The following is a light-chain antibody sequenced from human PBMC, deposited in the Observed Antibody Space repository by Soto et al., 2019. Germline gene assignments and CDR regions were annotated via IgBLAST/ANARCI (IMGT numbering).Light chain of an antibody. CDR1: QSVGRSY. J-gene: IGKJ5*01. V-gene: IGKV3-15*01. CDR2: ETS. CDR3: QQYKNWPPIT. Sequence: EIVLTQSPGTLSLSPVERATLSCRASQSVGRSYLAWYQQKPGQAPRLLIYETSTRATGIPARFSGSGSETEFTLTISGLQSEDFAVYYCQQYKNWPPITFGQGTRLEIK.